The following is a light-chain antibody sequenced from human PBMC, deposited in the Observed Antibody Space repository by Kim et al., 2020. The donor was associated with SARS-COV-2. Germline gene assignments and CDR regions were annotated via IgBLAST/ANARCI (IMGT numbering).Light chain of an antibody. CDR3: SSYTSSSTLVV. CDR2: DVS. V-gene: IGLV2-14*03. Sequence: QSALTQPASVSGSPGQSITISCTGTSSDVGIYNYVSWYQQHPGKAPKLMIYDVSNRPSGVSNRFSGSKSGNTASLTISGLQADDEADYYCSSYTSSSTLVVFGGGTQLTVL. J-gene: IGLJ2*01. CDR1: SSDVGIYNY.